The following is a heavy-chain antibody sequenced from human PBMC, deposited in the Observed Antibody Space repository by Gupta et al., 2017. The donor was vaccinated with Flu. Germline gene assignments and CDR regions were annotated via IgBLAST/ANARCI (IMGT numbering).Heavy chain of an antibody. CDR1: GFTFSGYS. CDR3: VRVWPGDV. J-gene: IGHJ6*02. D-gene: IGHD1-14*01. Sequence: EVQLVESGGGWVQPGGSLRLSGVTSGFTFSGYSMMWVGQAPGRGVELVSYISNSSPTMYYADSVKGPFTISRDNAENSVYLQMNSLRAEDTAVYYCVRVWPGDVWGQGTTVTVS. CDR2: ISNSSPTM. V-gene: IGHV3-48*01.